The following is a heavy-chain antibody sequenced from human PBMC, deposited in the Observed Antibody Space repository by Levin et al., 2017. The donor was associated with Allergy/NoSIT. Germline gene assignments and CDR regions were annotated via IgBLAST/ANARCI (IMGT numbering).Heavy chain of an antibody. V-gene: IGHV3-30-3*01. Sequence: GESLKISCAASGFTFSSYAMHWVRQAPGKGLEWVAVISYDGSNKYYADSVKGRFTISRDNSKNTLYLQMNSLRAEDTAVYYCARDGLPIFEESSNWFDPWGQGTLVTVSS. CDR1: GFTFSSYA. CDR3: ARDGLPIFEESSNWFDP. CDR2: ISYDGSNK. J-gene: IGHJ5*02. D-gene: IGHD2/OR15-2a*01.